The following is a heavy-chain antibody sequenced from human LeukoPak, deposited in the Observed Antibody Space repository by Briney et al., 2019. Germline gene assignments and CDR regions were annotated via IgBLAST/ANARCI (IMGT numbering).Heavy chain of an antibody. V-gene: IGHV4-59*12. CDR1: GGSISSYY. D-gene: IGHD4-17*01. J-gene: IGHJ4*02. Sequence: KPSETLSLTCTVSGGSISSYYWSWIRQPPGKGLEWIGYIYYSGSTYYNPSLKSRVTISVDTSKNQFSLKLSSVTAADTAVYYCARSHRYGSFDYWGQGTLVTVSS. CDR3: ARSHRYGSFDY. CDR2: IYYSGST.